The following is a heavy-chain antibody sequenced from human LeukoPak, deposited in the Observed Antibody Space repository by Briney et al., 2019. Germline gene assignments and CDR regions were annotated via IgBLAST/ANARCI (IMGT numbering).Heavy chain of an antibody. Sequence: SETLSLTCTVSGGSISSYYWSWIRQPAGKGLEWIGRIYTSGSITYNPSLKSRVTMSVDTSKKQFSLKLSSVTAAVTAVYYCARVRGSSGSYEYYHYMDVWGKGTTVTISS. CDR2: IYTSGSI. J-gene: IGHJ6*03. D-gene: IGHD1-26*01. V-gene: IGHV4-4*07. CDR3: ARVRGSSGSYEYYHYMDV. CDR1: GGSISSYY.